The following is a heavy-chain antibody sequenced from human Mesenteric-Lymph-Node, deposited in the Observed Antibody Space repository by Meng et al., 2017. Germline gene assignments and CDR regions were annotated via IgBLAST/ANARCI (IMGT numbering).Heavy chain of an antibody. J-gene: IGHJ4*02. Sequence: GESLKISCAASGFTFSDTWMSWVRPAPGKGLEWVGRIKSKTYGWTTDFAAPVKGRFTISRDDSKNTLYRQMNSLKTEDTAVYYCTTDAAEKDFPSTGAWGQGTRVTVSS. CDR1: GFTFSDTW. V-gene: IGHV3-15*01. D-gene: IGHD5/OR15-5a*01. CDR3: TTDAAEKDFPSTGA. CDR2: IKSKTYGWTT.